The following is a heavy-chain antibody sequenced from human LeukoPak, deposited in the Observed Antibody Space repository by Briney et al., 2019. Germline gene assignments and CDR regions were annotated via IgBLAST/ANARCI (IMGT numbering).Heavy chain of an antibody. CDR1: GGSISSYY. CDR3: ARSIRWAKFDP. Sequence: SETLSLTCTVSGGSISSYYWSWIRQHPGKGLEWIGYIYYSGSTYYNPSLKSRVTISVDTSKNQFSLKLSSVTAADTAVYYCARSIRWAKFDPWGQGTLVTVSS. CDR2: IYYSGST. D-gene: IGHD4-23*01. J-gene: IGHJ5*02. V-gene: IGHV4-59*06.